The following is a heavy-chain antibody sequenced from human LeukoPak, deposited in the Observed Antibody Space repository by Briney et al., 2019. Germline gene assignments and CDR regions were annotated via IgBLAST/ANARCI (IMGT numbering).Heavy chain of an antibody. Sequence: PGGSLRLSCAASGFTFSSYGMSWVRQAPGKGLEWVPAISGSGGSTYYAESVKGRFTISRDNSKNTLYLQMNSLRTEDSAVYFCAKDFRVGARSFDYWGQGTLVTVSS. CDR2: ISGSGGST. V-gene: IGHV3-23*01. J-gene: IGHJ4*02. D-gene: IGHD1-26*01. CDR1: GFTFSSYG. CDR3: AKDFRVGARSFDY.